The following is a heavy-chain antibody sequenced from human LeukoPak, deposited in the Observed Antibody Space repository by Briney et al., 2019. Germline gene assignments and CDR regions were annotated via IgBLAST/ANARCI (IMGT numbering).Heavy chain of an antibody. D-gene: IGHD3-22*01. J-gene: IGHJ4*02. Sequence: GGSLRPSCAASGFTFSSYAMSWVRQAPGKGLEWVSAISGSGGSTYYADSVKGRFTISRDNSKNTLYLQMNSLRAEDTAVYYCASYTHYDSSGYYPPFDYWGQGTLVTVSS. V-gene: IGHV3-23*01. CDR2: ISGSGGST. CDR3: ASYTHYDSSGYYPPFDY. CDR1: GFTFSSYA.